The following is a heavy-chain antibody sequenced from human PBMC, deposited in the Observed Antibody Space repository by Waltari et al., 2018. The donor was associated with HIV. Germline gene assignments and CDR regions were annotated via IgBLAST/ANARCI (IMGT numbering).Heavy chain of an antibody. D-gene: IGHD2-15*01. CDR1: GFNFGSYA. CDR2: ISVTGATI. CDR3: AKGGVCNRGSCYKRFDS. V-gene: IGHV3-23*01. Sequence: QVLESGGGWVPPGGSLRLSCEASGFNFGSYAMTWVRQPPRKWLEWVSVISVTGATILHADSVKGRFTISRDNSNNAVYLQMDSLKVEDTAVYYCAKGGVCNRGSCYKRFDSWGQGTAVTVSS. J-gene: IGHJ4*02.